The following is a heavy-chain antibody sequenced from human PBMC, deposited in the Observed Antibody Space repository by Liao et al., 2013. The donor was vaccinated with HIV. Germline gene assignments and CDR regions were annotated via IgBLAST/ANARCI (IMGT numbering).Heavy chain of an antibody. Sequence: QVQLQESGPRLVKPSETLSLTCTVSGGSISSYYWSWIRQPAGEGLEWIGRIYPTGTTNSNPSLRSRLTMSVDTSKNQFSLKLSSVTAADTAVYYCATDGIYDSSDYYGNGGFDIWGQGTMVTVSS. CDR2: IYPTGTT. V-gene: IGHV4-4*07. CDR3: ATDGIYDSSDYYGNGGFDI. D-gene: IGHD3-22*01. CDR1: GGSISSYY. J-gene: IGHJ3*02.